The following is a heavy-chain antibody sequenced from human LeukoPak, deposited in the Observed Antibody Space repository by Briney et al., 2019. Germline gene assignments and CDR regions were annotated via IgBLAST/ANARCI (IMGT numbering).Heavy chain of an antibody. Sequence: PGGSLRLSCAASGFTFSTYAMSWVRQAPGKGLEWVSAISGSADSTYYADSVKGQFAISRDNSKNTLYLQMNSLRAEDTAVYYCAKDQAGSLVSGSYSFDYWGQGTLVTVSS. J-gene: IGHJ4*02. CDR3: AKDQAGSLVSGSYSFDY. D-gene: IGHD3-10*01. CDR2: ISGSADST. V-gene: IGHV3-23*01. CDR1: GFTFSTYA.